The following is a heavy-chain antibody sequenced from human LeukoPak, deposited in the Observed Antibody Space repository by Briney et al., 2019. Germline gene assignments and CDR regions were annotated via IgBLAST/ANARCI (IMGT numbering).Heavy chain of an antibody. CDR2: ISSSSSYI. D-gene: IGHD1-26*01. V-gene: IGHV3-21*01. J-gene: IGHJ4*02. Sequence: PGGSLRLSRAASGFTFSSYSMNWVRQAPGKGLEWVSSISSSSSYIYYADSVKGRFTISRDNAKNSLYLQMNSLRAEDTAVYYCARLKSGSSFLDYWGQGTLVTVSS. CDR1: GFTFSSYS. CDR3: ARLKSGSSFLDY.